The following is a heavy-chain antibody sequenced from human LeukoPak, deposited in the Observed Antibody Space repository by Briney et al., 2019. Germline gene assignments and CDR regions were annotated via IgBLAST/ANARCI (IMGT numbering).Heavy chain of an antibody. Sequence: PGGSLRLSCAASGFTFSSYSMNWVRQAPGKGLEWVSYISSSSSTIYYADSVKGRFTISRDNSKNTLYLQMNSLRAEDTAVYYCARALVVDCSGGSCYSFDLYYYYGMDVWGQGTTVTVSS. CDR2: ISSSSSTI. V-gene: IGHV3-48*01. CDR1: GFTFSSYS. J-gene: IGHJ6*02. CDR3: ARALVVDCSGGSCYSFDLYYYYGMDV. D-gene: IGHD2-15*01.